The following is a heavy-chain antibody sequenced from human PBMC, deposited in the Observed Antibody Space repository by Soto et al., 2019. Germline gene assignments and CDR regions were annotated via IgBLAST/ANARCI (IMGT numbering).Heavy chain of an antibody. Sequence: QVQLVQSGAAVKKPGSSVKVSCKASGGTFSSYAISWVRQAPGQGLEWMGGIIPSFGTANYAQKFQGRVTITADESTSTDYMELSSLRSEDTAVYYCARVGADPGNYYFDYWGQGTLVTVSS. CDR1: GGTFSSYA. J-gene: IGHJ4*02. V-gene: IGHV1-69*12. D-gene: IGHD1-7*01. CDR2: IIPSFGTA. CDR3: ARVGADPGNYYFDY.